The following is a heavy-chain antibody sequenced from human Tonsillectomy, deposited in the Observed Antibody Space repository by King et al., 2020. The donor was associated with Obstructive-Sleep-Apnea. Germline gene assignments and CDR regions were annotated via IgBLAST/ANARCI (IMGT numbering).Heavy chain of an antibody. D-gene: IGHD6-19*01. Sequence: VQLQQWGAGLLKPSETLSLTCGVYGGSFSGYYWNWIRQPPGKGLEWIGQVSHSGSTNYNPSLKSRVTISVDTSKNQFFLKLSSVTAADTAVYYCARVAGIAVACIDYWGQGTLVTVSS. J-gene: IGHJ4*02. V-gene: IGHV4-34*01. CDR2: VSHSGST. CDR1: GGSFSGYY. CDR3: ARVAGIAVACIDY.